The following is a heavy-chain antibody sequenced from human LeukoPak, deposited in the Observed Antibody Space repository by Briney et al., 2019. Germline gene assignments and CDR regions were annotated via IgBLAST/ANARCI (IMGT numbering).Heavy chain of an antibody. CDR3: ASYYDSSGYYYWNWFDP. V-gene: IGHV4-34*01. Sequence: KASETLSLTCAVYGGSFSGYYWSWIRQPPVKGLEWIGEINHSGSTNYSPSLKSRVTISVDTSKNQFSLKLSSVTAADTAVYYCASYYDSSGYYYWNWFDPWGQGTLVTVSS. D-gene: IGHD3-22*01. CDR1: GGSFSGYY. CDR2: INHSGST. J-gene: IGHJ5*02.